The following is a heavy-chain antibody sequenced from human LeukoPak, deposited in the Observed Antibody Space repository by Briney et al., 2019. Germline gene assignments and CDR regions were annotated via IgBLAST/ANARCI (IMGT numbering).Heavy chain of an antibody. V-gene: IGHV4-4*02. CDR2: VYHSGST. CDR1: GGSISSSNW. J-gene: IGHJ4*02. Sequence: SGTLSLTCAASGGSISSSNWWSWVRQPPGKGLEWIGEVYHSGSTNYNPSLKSRVTISIDMSKSQFSLNLRSVTAADTAVYYCGAGDSYYFDYWGQGTLVTVSS. CDR3: GAGDSYYFDY. D-gene: IGHD4-17*01.